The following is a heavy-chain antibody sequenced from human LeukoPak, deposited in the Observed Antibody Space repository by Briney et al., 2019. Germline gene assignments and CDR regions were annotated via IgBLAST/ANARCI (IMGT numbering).Heavy chain of an antibody. CDR1: GYSFTSYW. J-gene: IGHJ3*02. CDR3: ARPPRYCSGGSCQGAFDI. D-gene: IGHD2-15*01. Sequence: GESLKISRKGSGYSFTSYWIGWVRQMPGKGLEWMGIIYPGDSDTRYSPSFQGQVTISADKSISTAYLQWSSLKASDTAMYYCARPPRYCSGGSCQGAFDIWGQGTMVTVSS. V-gene: IGHV5-51*01. CDR2: IYPGDSDT.